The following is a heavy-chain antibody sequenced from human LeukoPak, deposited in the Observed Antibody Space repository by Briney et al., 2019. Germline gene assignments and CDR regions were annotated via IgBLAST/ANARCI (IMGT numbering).Heavy chain of an antibody. V-gene: IGHV1-46*01. D-gene: IGHD3-22*01. J-gene: IGHJ4*02. CDR2: INPSGGST. CDR1: GYTFTSYY. CDR3: TKSLGGYYAFDY. Sequence: ASVKVSCKASGYTFTSYYMHWVRQAPGQGLEWMGIINPSGGSTSYAQKFQGRVTMTRDTSTSTVYMELSSLRSEDTAVYYCTKSLGGYYAFDYWGQGTLVTVS.